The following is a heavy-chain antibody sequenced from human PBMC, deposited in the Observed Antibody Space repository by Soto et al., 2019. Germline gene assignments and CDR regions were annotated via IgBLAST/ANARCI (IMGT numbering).Heavy chain of an antibody. Sequence: QVQLVESGGGLVKPGGSLRLSCAASGFTFSDYYMSWIRQAPGKGLEWVSYISSSSSYTNYADSVKGRFTISRDNAKNSRYLQMNSLRAEDTAVYYCARDFGPGYRPWFDYWGQGTLVTVSS. V-gene: IGHV3-11*05. CDR1: GFTFSDYY. J-gene: IGHJ4*02. D-gene: IGHD5-18*01. CDR3: ARDFGPGYRPWFDY. CDR2: ISSSSSYT.